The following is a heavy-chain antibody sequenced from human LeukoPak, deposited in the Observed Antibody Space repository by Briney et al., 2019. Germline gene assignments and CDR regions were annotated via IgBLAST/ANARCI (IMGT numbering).Heavy chain of an antibody. V-gene: IGHV3-23*01. Sequence: GGSLRLSCAAAGFTFSSYAMSWVRQAPGKGLEWVSAISGSGGSTYYADSVKGRFTISRDNSKNTLYLQMNSLRAEDTAVYYCANADYYYDSSGSYYSDYWGQGTLVTVSS. D-gene: IGHD3-22*01. J-gene: IGHJ4*02. CDR1: GFTFSSYA. CDR3: ANADYYYDSSGSYYSDY. CDR2: ISGSGGST.